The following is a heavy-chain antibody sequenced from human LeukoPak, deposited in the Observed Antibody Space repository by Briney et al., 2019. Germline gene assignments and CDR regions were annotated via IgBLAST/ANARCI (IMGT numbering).Heavy chain of an antibody. CDR3: ARDSGGSFYGGFDY. D-gene: IGHD1-26*01. CDR2: IYTSGST. Sequence: SETLSFTCTVSGGSISSYYWSWIRQPAGKGLEWIGRIYTSGSTNYNPSLKSRVTMSVDTSKNQFSLKLTSVTAADTAVYYCARDSGGSFYGGFDYWGQGTLVTVSS. V-gene: IGHV4-4*07. CDR1: GGSISSYY. J-gene: IGHJ4*02.